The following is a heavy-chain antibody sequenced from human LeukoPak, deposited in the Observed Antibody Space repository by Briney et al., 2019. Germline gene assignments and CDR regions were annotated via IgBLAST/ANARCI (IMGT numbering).Heavy chain of an antibody. CDR2: ISGSGGTT. V-gene: IGHV3-23*01. D-gene: IGHD2-2*01. CDR3: VKILKGYCTSASCYWYAFDA. Sequence: GGSLRLSCAASGFTFSSYAMTWARQAPGKGLEWVSLISGSGGTTHYADSVRGRFTISRDNSKNTLYLLMNSLRAEDTAIYYCVKILKGYCTSASCYWYAFDAWGQGTMVTVSS. CDR1: GFTFSSYA. J-gene: IGHJ3*01.